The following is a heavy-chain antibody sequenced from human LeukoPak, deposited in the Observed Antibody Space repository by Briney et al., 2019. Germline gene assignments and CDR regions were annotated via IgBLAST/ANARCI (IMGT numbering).Heavy chain of an antibody. Sequence: GASVKVSCKASGYTFTSYGISWVRQAPGQGLEWMGWISAYNGNTNYAQKFQGRVTMTRDTSISTAYMELSRLRSDDTAVYYCARAWYSSDQYYYYMDVWGKGTTVTVSS. CDR2: ISAYNGNT. CDR3: ARAWYSSDQYYYYMDV. J-gene: IGHJ6*03. V-gene: IGHV1-18*01. D-gene: IGHD6-19*01. CDR1: GYTFTSYG.